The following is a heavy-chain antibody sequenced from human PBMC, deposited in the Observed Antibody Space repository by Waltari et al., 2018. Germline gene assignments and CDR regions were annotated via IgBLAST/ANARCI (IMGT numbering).Heavy chain of an antibody. CDR3: ARLYNTGWYGFDY. J-gene: IGHJ4*02. CDR2: IRQDGSEK. CDR1: GFTFSTYW. D-gene: IGHD6-19*01. V-gene: IGHV3-7*01. Sequence: EVQLVESGGGLVQPGGSLRLSCAASGFTFSTYWMSWVRQAPGKGLGWGANIRQDGSEKYSGDSVKGRFTISRDNAKNSLSLQMNSLRAEDTAVYFCARLYNTGWYGFDYWGQGTLVTVSS.